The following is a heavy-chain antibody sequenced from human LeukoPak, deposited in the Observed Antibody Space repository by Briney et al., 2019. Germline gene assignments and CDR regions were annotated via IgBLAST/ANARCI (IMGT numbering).Heavy chain of an antibody. V-gene: IGHV4-59*01. Sequence: SETLSLTCTVSGDSIRSYYWSWIRQPPGKGLEWIGYIYYSGSTNYNPSLKSRVTMSVDTSKNQFSLKLSSVTPADTAVYYCARSVLFDPWGQGTLVTVSS. CDR1: GDSIRSYY. CDR3: ARSVLFDP. J-gene: IGHJ5*02. CDR2: IYYSGST.